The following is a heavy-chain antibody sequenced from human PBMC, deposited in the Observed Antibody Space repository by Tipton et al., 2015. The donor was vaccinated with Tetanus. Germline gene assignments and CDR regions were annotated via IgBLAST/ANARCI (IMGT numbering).Heavy chain of an antibody. V-gene: IGHV3-53*01. CDR1: GFSVSSNY. Sequence: SLRLSCAISGFSVSSNYLTWVRQAPGKGLEWVSVIHTGGNTYYADSVKGRFTVSRDNSKNTFHLQMNSLRAEDTAVYYCTRLWAAALDYWGQGTLGTVSS. J-gene: IGHJ4*02. CDR2: IHTGGNT. D-gene: IGHD3-10*01. CDR3: TRLWAAALDY.